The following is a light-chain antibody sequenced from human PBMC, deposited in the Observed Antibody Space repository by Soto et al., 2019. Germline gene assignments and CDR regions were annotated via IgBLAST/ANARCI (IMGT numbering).Light chain of an antibody. Sequence: QAVVTQPASVSGSPGQSITIPCTGTSSDIGGYNYVSWYQQHPGKAPKLMIFDVSYRPSGISDRFSGSKSGNTASLTISGLQPEDEADYYCSSYGASSTLFGGGTQLTVL. CDR2: DVS. V-gene: IGLV2-14*03. CDR3: SSYGASSTL. CDR1: SSDIGGYNY. J-gene: IGLJ2*01.